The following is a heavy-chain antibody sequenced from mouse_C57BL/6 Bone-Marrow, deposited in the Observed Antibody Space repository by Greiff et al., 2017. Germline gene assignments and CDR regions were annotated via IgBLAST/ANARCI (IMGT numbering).Heavy chain of an antibody. V-gene: IGHV1-64*01. Sequence: QVQLKQPGAELVKPGASVKLSCKASGYTFTSYWLHWVKQRPGQGREWIGMIHPNSGSTNYNEKCKSKATLTVDKSSRTADMQLSILTSEDSAVYYCARWRLRRVDYWGQGTTLTVSS. D-gene: IGHD2-4*01. J-gene: IGHJ2*01. CDR2: IHPNSGST. CDR3: ARWRLRRVDY. CDR1: GYTFTSYW.